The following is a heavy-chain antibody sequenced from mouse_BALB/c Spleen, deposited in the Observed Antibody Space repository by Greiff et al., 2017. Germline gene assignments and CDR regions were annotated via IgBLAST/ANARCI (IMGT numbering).Heavy chain of an antibody. CDR3: EGIHYYGFDAMDY. D-gene: IGHD1-2*01. V-gene: IGHV14-1*02. Sequence: VQLQQSGAELVRPGALVKLSCKASGFNIKDYYMHWVKQRPEQGLEWIGWIDPENGNTIYDPKFQGKASITADTSSNTAYLQLSSLTSEDTAVYYCEGIHYYGFDAMDYWGQGTSVTVSS. CDR1: GFNIKDYY. CDR2: IDPENGNT. J-gene: IGHJ4*01.